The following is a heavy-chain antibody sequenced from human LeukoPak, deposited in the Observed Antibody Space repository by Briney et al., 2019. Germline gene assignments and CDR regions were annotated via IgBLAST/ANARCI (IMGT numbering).Heavy chain of an antibody. CDR3: ARHRADSNNWFHFDF. J-gene: IGHJ4*02. CDR2: IYHSGST. D-gene: IGHD6-13*01. V-gene: IGHV4-39*01. Sequence: SETLSLTCTVSGGSITNSNYYWGWIRQPPGKGLEWIGSIYHSGSTYYNPSLKSRVTMPVDTSKNQFSLKLSSMTAADTTVYYCARHRADSNNWFHFDFWGQGTLVTVSS. CDR1: GGSITNSNYY.